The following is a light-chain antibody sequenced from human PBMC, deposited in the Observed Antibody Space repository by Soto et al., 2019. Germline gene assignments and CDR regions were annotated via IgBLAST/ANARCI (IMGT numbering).Light chain of an antibody. CDR1: QSVSRN. J-gene: IGKJ4*01. CDR2: GTS. CDR3: QQYNNWPLT. V-gene: IGKV3-15*01. Sequence: EIVMTQSPATLSVSPGEKTTLSCRASQSVSRNLAWYQQKPGQTPSLLIYGTSTRANGVPARFSVSGAGTEFTLTISSLQSEDFAVYYCQQYNNWPLTFGGGTKVEIK.